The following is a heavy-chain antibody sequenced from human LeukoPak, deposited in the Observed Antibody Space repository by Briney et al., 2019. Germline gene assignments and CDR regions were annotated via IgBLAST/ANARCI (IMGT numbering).Heavy chain of an antibody. CDR2: IIPILGIA. D-gene: IGHD6-19*01. CDR1: GGTFSSYA. CDR3: ARDHKYSSGWIA. J-gene: IGHJ5*02. Sequence: SVKVSCKASGGTFSSYAISWVRQAPGQGLEWMGRIIPILGIANYAQKFQGRVTITADKSTSTAYMELSSLRSEDTAVYYCARDHKYSSGWIAWGQGTLVTVSS. V-gene: IGHV1-69*04.